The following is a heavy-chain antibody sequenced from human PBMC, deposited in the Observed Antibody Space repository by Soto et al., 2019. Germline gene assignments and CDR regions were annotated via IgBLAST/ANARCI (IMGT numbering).Heavy chain of an antibody. CDR1: GVAISGGAYC. CDR3: SIHGLPTGGSWYGGVSWFYQ. J-gene: IGHJ5*02. Sequence: XEILSLTFSVSGVAISGGAYCWVWARQPPGRGLEWIGRIYYTGSTSFNPSLPSRVTMSVDTSNNQFYMKLRSVTASDTAVYFCSIHGLPTGGSWYGGVSWFYQWGQGILVTVSS. D-gene: IGHD6-13*01. CDR2: IYYTGST. V-gene: IGHV4-39*01.